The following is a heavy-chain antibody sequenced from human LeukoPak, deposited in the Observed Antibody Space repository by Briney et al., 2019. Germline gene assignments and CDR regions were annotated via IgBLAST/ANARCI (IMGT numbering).Heavy chain of an antibody. Sequence: GGSLRLSCAASGFTFSTYAMSWVRQAPGKGLEWVSGISGSATYTHYADSVKGRFTISRDNSKNTLYLQMNSLRAEDTAVYYCAKRKEASGTYHYYGMDVRGKGTTVTVSS. D-gene: IGHD6-13*01. CDR2: ISGSATYT. J-gene: IGHJ6*04. CDR1: GFTFSTYA. CDR3: AKRKEASGTYHYYGMDV. V-gene: IGHV3-23*01.